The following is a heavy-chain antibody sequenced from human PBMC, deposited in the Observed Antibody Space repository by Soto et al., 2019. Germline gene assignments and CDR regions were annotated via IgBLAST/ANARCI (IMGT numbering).Heavy chain of an antibody. V-gene: IGHV4-59*01. CDR2: IYYSGTP. D-gene: IGHD1-26*01. CDR1: SGSIGTYF. CDR3: ARGRGGTYDAFDI. Sequence: PSETLSLTCTVSSGSIGTYFWSWIRQPPGKGLEWIGYIYYSGTPNYNPSLKSRVTIFLATSKNQFSLRLSSVTAADTAVYYCARGRGGTYDAFDIWGQGTLVTVSS. J-gene: IGHJ3*02.